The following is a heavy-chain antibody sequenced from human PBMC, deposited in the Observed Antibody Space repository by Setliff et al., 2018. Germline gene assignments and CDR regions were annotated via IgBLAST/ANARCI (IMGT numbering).Heavy chain of an antibody. CDR3: ARAGEAAAERKGLLEF. J-gene: IGHJ4*02. V-gene: IGHV1-46*01. D-gene: IGHD6-13*01. Sequence: ASVKVSCKTSGYSFTSHYVHWVRQAPGQGLERMGIINPGGLTSSSTQKFEGRVTMTRDTSTSTVYMELNSLTSDDTAVYYCARAGEAAAERKGLLEFWGQGTLVTVSS. CDR2: INPGGLTS. CDR1: GYSFTSHY.